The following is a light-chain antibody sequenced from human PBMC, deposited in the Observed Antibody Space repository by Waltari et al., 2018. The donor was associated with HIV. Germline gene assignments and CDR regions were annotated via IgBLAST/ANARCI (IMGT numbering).Light chain of an antibody. J-gene: IGKJ4*01. CDR3: QQYDSLLVT. Sequence: DIQMTHSPSSLFASLGARVPITCQASQDIGNYLNWYQQKPGQAPQLLIYDVSNLETGVPSRFSGSRSGTNFAFTISSLQPEDVATYYCQQYDSLLVTFGGGTKVQIK. CDR2: DVS. CDR1: QDIGNY. V-gene: IGKV1-33*01.